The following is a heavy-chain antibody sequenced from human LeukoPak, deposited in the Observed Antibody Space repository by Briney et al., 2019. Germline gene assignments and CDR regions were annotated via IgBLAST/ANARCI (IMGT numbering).Heavy chain of an antibody. CDR3: ARVWYSSSDGRHDAFDI. J-gene: IGHJ3*02. CDR1: VGTLSSYA. D-gene: IGHD6-6*01. V-gene: IGHV1-69*13. CDR2: IIPIFGTA. Sequence: SVKVSCKASVGTLSSYAISWVRQAPGQGLEWMGGIIPIFGTANYAQKFQSRVTITADEPTRTAYMELSSLGSEDTAVCYCARVWYSSSDGRHDAFDIWGQGTMVSVSS.